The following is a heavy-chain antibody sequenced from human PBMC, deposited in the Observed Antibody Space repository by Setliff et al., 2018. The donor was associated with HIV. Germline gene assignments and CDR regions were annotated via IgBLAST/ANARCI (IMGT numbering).Heavy chain of an antibody. CDR3: ARGVPSGQLANPDAFDI. CDR2: IIPIFGTA. CDR1: GYTFTNYY. D-gene: IGHD6-13*01. V-gene: IGHV1-69*13. Sequence: GASVKVSCKASGYTFTNYYLHWVRQAPGQGLEWMGGIIPIFGTANYAQKFQGRVTITADESTSTAYMELSSLRSEDTAVYYCARGVPSGQLANPDAFDIWGQGTMVTVSS. J-gene: IGHJ3*02.